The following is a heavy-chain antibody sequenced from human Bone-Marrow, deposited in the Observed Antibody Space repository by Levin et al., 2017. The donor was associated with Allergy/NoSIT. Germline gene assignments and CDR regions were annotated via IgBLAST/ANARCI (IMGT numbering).Heavy chain of an antibody. Sequence: GGSLRLSFSSSFFSFLFSSLLFFLPSPLKGLEWVSGISGSGATSWYADSVRGRFTISRDNSENTLYLQINSLRAQDTALYYCAKANKGYNWNYVDYWGQGTLVTVSS. J-gene: IGHJ4*02. CDR3: AKANKGYNWNYVDY. D-gene: IGHD1-20*01. CDR2: ISGSGATS. V-gene: IGHV3-23*01. CDR1: FFSFLFSS.